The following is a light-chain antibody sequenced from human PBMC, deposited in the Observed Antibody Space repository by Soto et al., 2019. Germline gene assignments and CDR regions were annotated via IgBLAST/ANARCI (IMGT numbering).Light chain of an antibody. J-gene: IGKJ1*01. CDR3: QQRINWPWT. Sequence: SGLTQSPGTLSLYPGERATLSCRASQSVSTNYLAWYQQKPGQAPWLLIYDASNRATGIPARFSGSGSGTDLTLTISSLEPEDFAVYYCQQRINWPWTVGQGTQGG. V-gene: IGKV3D-20*02. CDR2: DAS. CDR1: QSVSTNY.